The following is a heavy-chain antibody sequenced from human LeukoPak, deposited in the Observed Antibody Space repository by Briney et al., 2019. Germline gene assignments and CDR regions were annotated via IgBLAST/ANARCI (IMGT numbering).Heavy chain of an antibody. J-gene: IGHJ4*02. CDR2: ISSSGSTI. CDR3: AREYGSGSYYKGDSGFYFDY. V-gene: IGHV3-11*04. D-gene: IGHD3-10*01. Sequence: GGSLRLSCAASGFTFSDYYMSWIRQAPGKGLEWVSYISSSGSTIYYADSAKGRFTISRDSAKNSLYLQMNSLRAEDTAVYYCAREYGSGSYYKGDSGFYFDYWGQGTLVTVSS. CDR1: GFTFSDYY.